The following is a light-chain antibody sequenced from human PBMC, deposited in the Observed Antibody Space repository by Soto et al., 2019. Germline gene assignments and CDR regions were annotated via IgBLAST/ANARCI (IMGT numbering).Light chain of an antibody. J-gene: IGKJ5*01. CDR2: AAS. V-gene: IGKV1-9*01. CDR3: QLLTSYPIT. CDR1: QGISSY. Sequence: IELTQSPSSLSASVGARVTITCRASQGISSYLAWYQQKPGKAPKLLIYAASTLQSGVPSRFSGSGSGTDFTLTIISLQPEDFATDYCQLLTSYPITFGQGTRLEIK.